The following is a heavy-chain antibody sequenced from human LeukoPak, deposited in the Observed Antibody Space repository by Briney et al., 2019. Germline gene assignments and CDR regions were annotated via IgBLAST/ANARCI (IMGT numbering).Heavy chain of an antibody. CDR1: GGSMSTYY. CDR2: IYYTGST. V-gene: IGHV4-59*01. CDR3: AGMRITTPTVRTLDY. D-gene: IGHD1-14*01. Sequence: TETLSLTCTVSGGSMSTYYWTWIRQPPGKGLEWIGFIYYTGSTNYNPSLKSRVTISVDTSKNQFSLKLSSVTAADTAVYYCAGMRITTPTVRTLDYWGQGGLVSVSS. J-gene: IGHJ4*02.